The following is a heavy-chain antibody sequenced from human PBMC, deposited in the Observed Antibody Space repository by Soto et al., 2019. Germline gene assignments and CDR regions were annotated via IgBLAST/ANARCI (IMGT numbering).Heavy chain of an antibody. Sequence: PGGSLRLSCAASGFTFSSYAMSWVRQAPGKGLEWVSAISGSGGSTYYADSVKGRFTISRDNSKNTLFLQMYSLRAEDTAIYYCAKNGCHDYYDSSGIDYWGQGTLVTVSS. CDR1: GFTFSSYA. J-gene: IGHJ4*02. CDR2: ISGSGGST. CDR3: AKNGCHDYYDSSGIDY. V-gene: IGHV3-23*01. D-gene: IGHD3-22*01.